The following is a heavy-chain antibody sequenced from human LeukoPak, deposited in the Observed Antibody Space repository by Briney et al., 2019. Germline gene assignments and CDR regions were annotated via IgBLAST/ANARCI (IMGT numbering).Heavy chain of an antibody. D-gene: IGHD2-15*01. Sequence: SETLSLTCTVSGGSISSYYWSWIRQPPGKVLEWIGYMYYSASTNYNPSLKSRLTISVDTSKNQFSLKLSSVTAADTAVYYCARSGYCSGGSCYSEGDWFDPWGQGTLVTVSS. V-gene: IGHV4-59*01. CDR1: GGSISSYY. J-gene: IGHJ5*02. CDR2: MYYSAST. CDR3: ARSGYCSGGSCYSEGDWFDP.